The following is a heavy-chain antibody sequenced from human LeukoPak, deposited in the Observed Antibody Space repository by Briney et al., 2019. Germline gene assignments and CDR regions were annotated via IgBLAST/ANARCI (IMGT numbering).Heavy chain of an antibody. D-gene: IGHD6-13*01. CDR2: INHSGST. CDR3: GIAAAGKGTYWFDP. CDR1: SGSFSGYY. J-gene: IGHJ5*02. Sequence: SETLSLTCAVYSGSFSGYYWSWIRQPPGKGLEWIGEINHSGSTNYNPSLKSRVTISVDTSKNQFSLKLSSVIAADTAVYYCGIAAAGKGTYWFDPWGQGTLVTVSS. V-gene: IGHV4-34*01.